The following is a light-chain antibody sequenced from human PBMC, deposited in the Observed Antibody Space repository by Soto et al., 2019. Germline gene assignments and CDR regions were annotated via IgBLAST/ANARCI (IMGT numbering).Light chain of an antibody. Sequence: EIVLTQSPGTLSLSPGERATLSCRASQSVSSSYFAWYQQKPGQAPRLLIYDVSNRATGIPDRFSGSGSGTDFTLTISRLEPEDFAVYYCQQYGTSPFTFGPGTKVVIK. V-gene: IGKV3-20*01. CDR3: QQYGTSPFT. J-gene: IGKJ3*01. CDR2: DVS. CDR1: QSVSSSY.